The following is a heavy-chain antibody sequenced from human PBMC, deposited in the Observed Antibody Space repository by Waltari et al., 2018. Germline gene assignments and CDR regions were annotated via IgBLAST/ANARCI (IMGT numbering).Heavy chain of an antibody. Sequence: QVQLQESGPGLVKPSETLSLTCTVSGGSISSYYWSWIRPPPGKGLEWIGYIYYSGSTNYNPSLKSRVTISVDTSKNQFSLKLSSVTAADTAVYYCARAPHYYDSSGYSLFDYWGQGTLVTVSS. V-gene: IGHV4-59*01. CDR3: ARAPHYYDSSGYSLFDY. CDR1: GGSISSYY. CDR2: IYYSGST. J-gene: IGHJ4*02. D-gene: IGHD3-22*01.